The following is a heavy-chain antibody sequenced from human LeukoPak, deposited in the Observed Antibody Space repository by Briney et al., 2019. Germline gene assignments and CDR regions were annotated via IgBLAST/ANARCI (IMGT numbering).Heavy chain of an antibody. J-gene: IGHJ5*02. CDR3: AKGLTTVTTNWFDP. V-gene: IGHV3-30*02. Sequence: PGGSLRLSCASSRFTFSSYGMLWVREAPGKELEWVAFIRDDGSNKYYADSVKGRFTISRDNSKNTLYLQMNSLRAEDTAVYYCAKGLTTVTTNWFDPWGQGTLVTASS. D-gene: IGHD4-17*01. CDR1: RFTFSSYG. CDR2: IRDDGSNK.